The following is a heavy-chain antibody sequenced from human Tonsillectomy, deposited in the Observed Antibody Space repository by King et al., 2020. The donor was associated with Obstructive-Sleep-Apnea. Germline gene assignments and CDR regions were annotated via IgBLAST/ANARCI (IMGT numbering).Heavy chain of an antibody. Sequence: VQLVESGGTLVQPGRSLRLSCTASGFTFDDYAMHWVRQVPGKGLEWVSGITWNSGSIAYADSVKGRFTISRDNAKNSLYLQMNSLRAEDTALYYCAKDRSSGWYGPLDYWGQGTLVTVSS. J-gene: IGHJ4*02. CDR3: AKDRSSGWYGPLDY. CDR1: GFTFDDYA. V-gene: IGHV3-9*01. D-gene: IGHD6-19*01. CDR2: ITWNSGSI.